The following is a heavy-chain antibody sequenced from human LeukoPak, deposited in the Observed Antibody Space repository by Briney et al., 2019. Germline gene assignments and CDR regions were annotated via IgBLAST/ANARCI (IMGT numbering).Heavy chain of an antibody. J-gene: IGHJ4*02. V-gene: IGHV1-46*01. CDR1: GYTFTSYA. CDR3: ARGEGIVVVPAAVFDY. Sequence: GASVKVSCKASGYTFTSYAMNWVRQAPGQGLEWMGIINPSGGSTSYAQKFQGRVTMTRDTSTSTVYMELSSLRSEDTAVYYCARGEGIVVVPAAVFDYWGQGTLVTVSS. CDR2: INPSGGST. D-gene: IGHD2-2*01.